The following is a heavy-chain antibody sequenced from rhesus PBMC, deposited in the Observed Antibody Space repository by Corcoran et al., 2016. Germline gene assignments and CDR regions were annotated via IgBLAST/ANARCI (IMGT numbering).Heavy chain of an antibody. CDR2: IYGSGGST. CDR1: GYSISSNY. Sequence: QVQLQESGPGLVKPSETLSLTCVVSGYSISSNYWSWIRQPPGKGLEWIGYIYGSGGSTDSNASLKSRVTISTATSKTQVSLKLSSVTAADTAVYYCARDRGGSLFDYWGQGVLVTVSS. V-gene: IGHV4-160*01. CDR3: ARDRGGSLFDY. D-gene: IGHD1-44*02. J-gene: IGHJ4*01.